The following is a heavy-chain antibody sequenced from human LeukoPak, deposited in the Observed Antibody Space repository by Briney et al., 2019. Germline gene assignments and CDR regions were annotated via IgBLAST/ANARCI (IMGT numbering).Heavy chain of an antibody. D-gene: IGHD6-13*01. Sequence: ASVKVSCKASGYTFTSYDINWVRQATGQGLEWMGWMNPNSGNTGYAQKFQGRVTMTRNTSISTAYMELSSLRSEDTAVYYCARGLAAADSFDPWGQGTLVTVSS. CDR2: MNPNSGNT. CDR1: GYTFTSYD. CDR3: ARGLAAADSFDP. V-gene: IGHV1-8*01. J-gene: IGHJ5*02.